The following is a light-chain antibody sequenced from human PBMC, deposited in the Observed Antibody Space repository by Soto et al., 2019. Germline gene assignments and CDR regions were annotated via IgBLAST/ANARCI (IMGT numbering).Light chain of an antibody. CDR1: QSVSSNS. CDR3: QRFGGSPPSWT. CDR2: GAS. V-gene: IGKV3-20*01. J-gene: IGKJ1*01. Sequence: ESVLTQSPGTLSLSPGERATLSCRASQSVSSNSLAWYQQKPGQAPRLLIYGASSRATGTPDRFSGSGSGTDFSLTISRLEPEDFAVYYCQRFGGSPPSWTFGQGTKVEI.